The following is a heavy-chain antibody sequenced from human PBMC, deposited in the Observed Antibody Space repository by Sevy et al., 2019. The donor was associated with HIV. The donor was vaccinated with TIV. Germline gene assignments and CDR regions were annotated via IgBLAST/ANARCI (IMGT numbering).Heavy chain of an antibody. D-gene: IGHD3-22*01. Sequence: ASVKVSCKVSGYTLTELSMHWVRQAPGKGLEWMGTFDPEDDEKIYAQKFQGRVTMTEDTSTDTAYMERSRLRSEDTAVCYCATTKDYYDTSGYPFDSWGQGTLVTVSS. J-gene: IGHJ4*02. V-gene: IGHV1-24*01. CDR1: GYTLTELS. CDR3: ATTKDYYDTSGYPFDS. CDR2: FDPEDDEK.